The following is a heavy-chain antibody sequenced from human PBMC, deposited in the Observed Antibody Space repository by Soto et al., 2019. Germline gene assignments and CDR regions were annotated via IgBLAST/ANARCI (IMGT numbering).Heavy chain of an antibody. Sequence: QVQLVESGGGVVQPGRSMRLSCAASGFTFSSYGMHWVRQAPGKGLEWVAVIWYDGSNKYYADSVKGRFTISRDNSKETLYLQMNSLRAEDKAVYYCAGGLYYYFSNGLCYNLFDPLGQGTLVTVSS. V-gene: IGHV3-33*01. J-gene: IGHJ5*02. CDR2: IWYDGSNK. CDR3: AGGLYYYFSNGLCYNLFDP. CDR1: GFTFSSYG. D-gene: IGHD2-8*01.